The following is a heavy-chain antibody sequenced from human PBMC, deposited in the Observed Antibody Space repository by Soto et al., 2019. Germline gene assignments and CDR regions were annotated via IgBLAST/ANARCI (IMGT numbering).Heavy chain of an antibody. J-gene: IGHJ4*02. Sequence: SETLSLTCTVSGASISNGGYYWSWIRRHPGKGLEFIGYIYNTGGTTYNPSLKSRVSISVDTSKNEFSLKLTSITAADTAIYFCARRGGGDYLFDSWGQGILVTVSS. CDR2: IYNTGGT. D-gene: IGHD4-17*01. CDR1: GASISNGGYY. V-gene: IGHV4-31*03. CDR3: ARRGGGDYLFDS.